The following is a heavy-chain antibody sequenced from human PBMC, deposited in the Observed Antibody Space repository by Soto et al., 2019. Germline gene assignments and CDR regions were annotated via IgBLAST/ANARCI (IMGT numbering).Heavy chain of an antibody. Sequence: EVQLVESGGGLVQPGGSLRLSCAASGFDFTNSWMHWVRQAPGQGLVWVSHVNSDGSITTYVDSVKGRFTISRDNAKNTVYLQMNSLRVEDTALYYCTRDQAYGSAVWGQGTLVSVSS. V-gene: IGHV3-74*01. CDR1: GFDFTNSW. CDR3: TRDQAYGSAV. CDR2: VNSDGSIT. J-gene: IGHJ4*02. D-gene: IGHD2-21*01.